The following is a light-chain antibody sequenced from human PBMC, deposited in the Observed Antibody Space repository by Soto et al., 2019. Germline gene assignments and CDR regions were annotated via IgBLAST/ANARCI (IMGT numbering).Light chain of an antibody. V-gene: IGKV1-5*01. J-gene: IGKJ2*01. Sequence: DLQMTQSPSTLSASVGDRVTITCRASQSVRNWLAWYQQKPGKAPKLLIYDASSLESGVPSRFSGSGFGTEFTLTISSLQPDDFAPYYCQQFNTYSYTFGQGTRVEIK. CDR3: QQFNTYSYT. CDR2: DAS. CDR1: QSVRNW.